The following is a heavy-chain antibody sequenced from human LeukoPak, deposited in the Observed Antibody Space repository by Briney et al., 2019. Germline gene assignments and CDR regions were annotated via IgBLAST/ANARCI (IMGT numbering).Heavy chain of an antibody. V-gene: IGHV4-59*08. CDR2: IYYSGST. D-gene: IGHD2-15*01. Sequence: SETLSLTCTVSGGSISSYYWSWIRQPPGKGLEWIGYIYYSGSTNYNPSLKSRVTISVDTSKNQFSLKLSSVTAADTAVYYCARLGGRYRYYFDYWGPGTLVTVSS. J-gene: IGHJ4*02. CDR1: GGSISSYY. CDR3: ARLGGRYRYYFDY.